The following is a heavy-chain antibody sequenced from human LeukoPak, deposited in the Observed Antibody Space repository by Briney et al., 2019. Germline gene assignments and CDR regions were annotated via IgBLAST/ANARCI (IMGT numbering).Heavy chain of an antibody. V-gene: IGHV3-30-3*01. Sequence: QPGGSLRLSCAASGFTFSSYAMHWVRQAPGMGLEWVAVISYDGSNKYYADSVKGRFTISRDNSKNTLYLQMNSLRAEDTAVYYCAREEVGATHDSWGQGTLVTVSS. CDR3: AREEVGATHDS. J-gene: IGHJ4*02. CDR1: GFTFSSYA. CDR2: ISYDGSNK. D-gene: IGHD1-26*01.